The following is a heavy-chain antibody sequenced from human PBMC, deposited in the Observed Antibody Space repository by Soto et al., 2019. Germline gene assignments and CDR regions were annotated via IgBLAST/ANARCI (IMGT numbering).Heavy chain of an antibody. Sequence: QVQLIQSGAEVKKPGSSVTVSCKASGGTFGNSAISWVRQAPGQGLEWMGGIIPIFPTPGYAQKFQGRVTITTDDFTGTYYMHLKILRSEDMTEYYGVTDNNRKQFGGKYYYGIEFWGQGTTVTVSS. J-gene: IGHJ6*02. CDR1: GGTFGNSA. V-gene: IGHV1-69*05. CDR3: VTDNNRKQFGGKYYYGIEF. D-gene: IGHD3-10*01. CDR2: IIPIFPTP.